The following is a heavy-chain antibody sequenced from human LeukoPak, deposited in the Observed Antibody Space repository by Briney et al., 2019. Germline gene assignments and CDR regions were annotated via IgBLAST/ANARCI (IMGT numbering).Heavy chain of an antibody. CDR1: GYTLTELS. D-gene: IGHD3-10*01. Sequence: ASVKVSCMVSGYTLTELSMHWVRQAPGKGREWMGGFDPEDGETIYAQKFQGRVTMTEDTSTDTAYMELSSLRSEDTAVYYCATVVRGVIIDFFDYWGQGTLVTVSS. V-gene: IGHV1-24*01. J-gene: IGHJ4*02. CDR3: ATVVRGVIIDFFDY. CDR2: FDPEDGET.